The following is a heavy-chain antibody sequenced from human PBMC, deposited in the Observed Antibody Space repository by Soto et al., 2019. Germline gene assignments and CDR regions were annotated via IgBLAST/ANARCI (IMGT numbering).Heavy chain of an antibody. D-gene: IGHD3-10*01. CDR2: VYYSGST. V-gene: IGHV4-59*02. CDR1: GASVTSYF. J-gene: IGHJ6*02. Sequence: SETLSLTCTVSGASVTSYFWSWIRQPPGKGLEWIGYVYYSGSTNYNPSLKSRVNISVDTSKNQFSLKLSSVTAADTAVYYCARRGATLEYYYYGMDVWGQGTTVTVSS. CDR3: ARRGATLEYYYYGMDV.